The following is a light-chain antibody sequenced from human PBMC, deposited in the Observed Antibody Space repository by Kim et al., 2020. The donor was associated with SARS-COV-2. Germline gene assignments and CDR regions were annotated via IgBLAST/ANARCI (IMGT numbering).Light chain of an antibody. Sequence: EIVLTQSPATLSVSLGETATLSCKASQSVSNYLAWYQQRPGQAPRLLIYDASNRATGISPRFTGSGSGTDFTLTISSLEPEDFAVYYCQQQIKWPPLTFGGGTKVDIK. CDR1: QSVSNY. V-gene: IGKV3-11*01. CDR3: QQQIKWPPLT. J-gene: IGKJ4*01. CDR2: DAS.